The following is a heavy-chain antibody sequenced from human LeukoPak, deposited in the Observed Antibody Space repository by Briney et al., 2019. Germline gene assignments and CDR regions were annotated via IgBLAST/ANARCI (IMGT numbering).Heavy chain of an antibody. J-gene: IGHJ4*02. CDR1: GYTFTGYY. CDR2: MNPNSGNT. D-gene: IGHD3-3*01. V-gene: IGHV1-8*02. Sequence: ASVKVSCKASGYTFTGYYMHWVRQATGQGLEWMGWMNPNSGNTGYAQKFQGRVTMTRNTSISTAYMELSSLRSEDTAVYYCARVGYDFWSVYWGQGTLVTVSS. CDR3: ARVGYDFWSVY.